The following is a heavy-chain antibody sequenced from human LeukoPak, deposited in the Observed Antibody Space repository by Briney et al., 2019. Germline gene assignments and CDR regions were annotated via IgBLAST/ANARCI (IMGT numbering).Heavy chain of an antibody. CDR1: GFTFSSYA. J-gene: IGHJ6*03. CDR2: ISYDGSNK. D-gene: IGHD2-2*01. CDR3: ARDSVSTEYYYYYYMDV. V-gene: IGHV3-30*01. Sequence: PGGSLRLSCAASGFTFSSYAMHWVRQAPGKGLEWVAVISYDGSNKYYADSVKGRFTISRDNSKNTLYLQMNSLRAEDTAAYYCARDSVSTEYYYYYYMDVWGQGTTVTVSS.